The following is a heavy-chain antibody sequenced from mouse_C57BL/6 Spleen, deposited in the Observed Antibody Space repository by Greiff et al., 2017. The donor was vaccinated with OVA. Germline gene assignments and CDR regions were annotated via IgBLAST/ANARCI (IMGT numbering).Heavy chain of an antibody. Sequence: QVQLQPSGAELVKPGSSVKISCKASGYAFSSYWMNWVKQRPGKGLEWIGKIYPGDGDTNYNGKFKGKATLTADKSSSTAYMQLSSLTSEDSAVYFCARGYSNFPFDYWGQGTTLTVSS. D-gene: IGHD2-5*01. J-gene: IGHJ2*01. CDR2: IYPGDGDT. V-gene: IGHV1-80*01. CDR1: GYAFSSYW. CDR3: ARGYSNFPFDY.